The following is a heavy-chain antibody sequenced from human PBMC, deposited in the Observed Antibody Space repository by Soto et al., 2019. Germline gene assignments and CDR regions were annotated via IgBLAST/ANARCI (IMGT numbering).Heavy chain of an antibody. Sequence: QVQLQESGPGLVKPSQTLSLTCTVSGGSISSGGHYWGWIRQHPGKGLQWIGYIFYSGSSYYNPSPQSRVTLSVATSKNHFSLKVTSVTAADTAVYYCARERVVSTGTTIDSWGQGTLVTVSS. J-gene: IGHJ4*02. CDR2: IFYSGSS. CDR1: GGSISSGGHY. CDR3: ARERVVSTGTTIDS. V-gene: IGHV4-31*03. D-gene: IGHD1-1*01.